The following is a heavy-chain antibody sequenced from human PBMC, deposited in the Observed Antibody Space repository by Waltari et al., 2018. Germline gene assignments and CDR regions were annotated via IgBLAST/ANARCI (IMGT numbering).Heavy chain of an antibody. CDR1: GFTFKDHS. D-gene: IGHD6-13*01. CDR2: MYWNGDST. V-gene: IGHV3-43*01. CDR3: VKGVGGSWYVGYYFEY. Sequence: DVHLVQYGGGVEQPGGSLRLSCEASGFTFKDHSMHWVRQAPGKGMECDSHMYWNGDSTNYSYSVKGRFTIARDNIKNSLYLQMTSLRAEDTAFYYCVKGVGGSWYVGYYFEYWGQGALVTVSS. J-gene: IGHJ4*02.